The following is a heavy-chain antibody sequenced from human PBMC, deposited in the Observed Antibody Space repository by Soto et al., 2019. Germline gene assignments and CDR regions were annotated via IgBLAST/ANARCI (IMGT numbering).Heavy chain of an antibody. J-gene: IGHJ2*01. CDR2: MNPNSGNT. CDR3: ARGTLRWYFDL. V-gene: IGHV1-8*01. Sequence: QVQLVQSGAEVKKPGASVKVACKASGYTFTSSDINWVRQAPGQGLEWMGWMNPNSGNTGYAQKFQGRVTMTRNTSIRTAYMELSSLRYDDTAVYYCARGTLRWYFDLWGRGTLVTVFS. CDR1: GYTFTSSD.